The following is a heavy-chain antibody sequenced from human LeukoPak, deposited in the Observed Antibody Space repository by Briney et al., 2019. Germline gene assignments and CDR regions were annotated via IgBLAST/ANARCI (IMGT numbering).Heavy chain of an antibody. Sequence: SETLSLTCTVSGGSISSYYWSWIRQPAGKWLEWIGRIYTSGSTNYNPSLKSRVTISVDKSKNQFSLKLSSVAAADTAVYYCARGGVGATTNFDYWGQGTLVTVSS. CDR1: GGSISSYY. V-gene: IGHV4-4*07. CDR2: IYTSGST. J-gene: IGHJ4*02. D-gene: IGHD1-26*01. CDR3: ARGGVGATTNFDY.